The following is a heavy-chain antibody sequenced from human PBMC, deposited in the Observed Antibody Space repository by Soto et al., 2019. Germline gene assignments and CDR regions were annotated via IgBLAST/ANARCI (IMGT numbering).Heavy chain of an antibody. Sequence: SVKVSCKASGGTFSSYTISWVRQAPGQGLEWMGRIIPILGIANYAQKFQGRVTITADKSTSTAYMELSSLRSEDTAVYYCARGDCSGGRCYYYYMDGWGKGNTVTVSS. CDR3: ARGDCSGGRCYYYYMDG. CDR1: GGTFSSYT. V-gene: IGHV1-69*02. J-gene: IGHJ6*03. CDR2: IIPILGIA. D-gene: IGHD2-15*01.